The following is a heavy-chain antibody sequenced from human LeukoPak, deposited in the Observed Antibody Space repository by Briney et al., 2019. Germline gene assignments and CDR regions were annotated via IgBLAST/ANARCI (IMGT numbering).Heavy chain of an antibody. CDR2: ISDDGSNT. D-gene: IGHD5-18*01. V-gene: IGHV3-30*18. CDR1: GFTLSSFG. Sequence: GGSLRLSCTASGFTLSSFGMHWVRQAPGKGLEWVAVISDDGSNTYYADSVKGRFTISRDNSKNTLYLQMNSLRAEDTAVYYCAKDADTATIIYWYFDLWGRGTLVTVSS. J-gene: IGHJ2*01. CDR3: AKDADTATIIYWYFDL.